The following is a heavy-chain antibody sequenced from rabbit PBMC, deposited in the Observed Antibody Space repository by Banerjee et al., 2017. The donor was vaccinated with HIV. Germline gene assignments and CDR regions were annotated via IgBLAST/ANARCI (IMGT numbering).Heavy chain of an antibody. Sequence: QQQLEESGGGLVKPGGTLTLTCKASGIDFSSNYYMCWVRQAPGKGLEWIGCIDTGSSGSTYYASWAKGRFTISKTSSTTVTLQMTSLTAADTATYFCARDYGYGPNLWGQGTLVTVS. J-gene: IGHJ3*01. CDR3: ARDYGYGPNL. CDR2: IDTGSSGST. CDR1: GIDFSSNYY. D-gene: IGHD6-1*01. V-gene: IGHV1S45*01.